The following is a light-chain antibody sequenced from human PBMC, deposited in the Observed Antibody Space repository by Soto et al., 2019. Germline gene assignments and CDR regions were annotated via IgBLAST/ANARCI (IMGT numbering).Light chain of an antibody. V-gene: IGLV1-44*01. CDR2: SNN. J-gene: IGLJ1*01. CDR3: AAWDDTLNGLYV. Sequence: QSVLTQPPSASGTPGQRVTIPCSGSSSNIGSSTVSWYQHLPGTAPKLLIYSNNQRPSGVPDRFSGSKSGTSASLAISGLQSEDEADYYCAAWDDTLNGLYVFGTGTKVTVL. CDR1: SSNIGSST.